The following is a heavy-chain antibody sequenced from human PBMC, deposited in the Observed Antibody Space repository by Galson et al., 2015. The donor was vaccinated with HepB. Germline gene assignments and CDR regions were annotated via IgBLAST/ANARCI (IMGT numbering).Heavy chain of an antibody. CDR1: AFTFSSYG. V-gene: IGHV3-30*03. CDR2: ISYDGSQK. CDR3: ARANSSSWHYFDY. D-gene: IGHD6-13*01. Sequence: SLRLSCAASAFTFSSYGMHWVRQAPGKGLEWVAVISYDGSQKYYADSVKGRFTISRDNSKNTLYLQMNSLRLEETAVYYCARANSSSWHYFDYWGQGTLVTVSS. J-gene: IGHJ4*02.